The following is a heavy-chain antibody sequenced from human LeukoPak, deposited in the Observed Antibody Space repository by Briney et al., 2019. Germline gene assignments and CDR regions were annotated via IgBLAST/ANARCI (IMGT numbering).Heavy chain of an antibody. CDR1: GGTFSSYA. J-gene: IGHJ5*02. Sequence: GASVKVSCKASGGTFSSYAISWVRQAPGQGLEWMGWISAYNGNTNYAQKLQGRVTMTTDTSTSTAYMELRSLRSDDTAVYYCARDLTPEWWGNWFDPWGQGTLVTVSS. CDR2: ISAYNGNT. CDR3: ARDLTPEWWGNWFDP. V-gene: IGHV1-18*01. D-gene: IGHD2-15*01.